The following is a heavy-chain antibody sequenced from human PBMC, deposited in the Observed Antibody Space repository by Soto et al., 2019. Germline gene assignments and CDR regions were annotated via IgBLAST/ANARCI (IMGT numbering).Heavy chain of an antibody. CDR2: IYPGDSDT. Sequence: PGESLKISCKGSGYSFTSYWIGWVRQMPGKGLEWMGIIYPGDSDTRYSPSFQGQVTISADKSISTAYLQWSSLKASDTAMYYCARFGPDGSGSLNYYYYGMGVWGQGTTVTVSS. D-gene: IGHD3-10*01. CDR1: GYSFTSYW. V-gene: IGHV5-51*01. J-gene: IGHJ6*02. CDR3: ARFGPDGSGSLNYYYYGMGV.